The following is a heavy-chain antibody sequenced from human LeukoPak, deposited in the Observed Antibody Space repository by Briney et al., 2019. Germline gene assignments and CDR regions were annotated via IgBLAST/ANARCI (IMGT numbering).Heavy chain of an antibody. CDR3: ARDRGYSSSWYGY. CDR1: GYTFTGYY. Sequence: ASVKVSCKASGYTFTGYYMHWVRQAPGQGLEWMGWVNPNSGGTNYAQKFQGRVTMTRDTSISTAYMELSRLRSDYTAVYYCARDRGYSSSWYGYWGQGTLVTVSS. J-gene: IGHJ4*02. D-gene: IGHD6-13*01. V-gene: IGHV1-2*02. CDR2: VNPNSGGT.